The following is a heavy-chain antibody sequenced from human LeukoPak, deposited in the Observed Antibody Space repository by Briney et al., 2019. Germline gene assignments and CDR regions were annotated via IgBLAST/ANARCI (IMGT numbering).Heavy chain of an antibody. V-gene: IGHV3-13*01. Sequence: GGSLRLSCAASGFTVSSYAMHWVRHPLGKGLEWVSALGIAGDTFYPGSVKGRFTISRENAKNSLYLQMNSLRAEDTAMYYCARQKQSHGNFDCWGQGTLVTVSS. J-gene: IGHJ4*02. CDR3: ARQKQSHGNFDC. D-gene: IGHD1-26*01. CDR2: LGIAGDT. CDR1: GFTVSSYA.